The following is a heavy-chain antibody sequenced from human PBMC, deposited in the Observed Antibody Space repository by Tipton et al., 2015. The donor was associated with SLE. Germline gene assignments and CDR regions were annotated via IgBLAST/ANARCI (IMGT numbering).Heavy chain of an antibody. CDR3: ARETPGGGDCCHFDY. CDR1: GGSISSSSYY. D-gene: IGHD2-21*01. CDR2: IYHSGST. V-gene: IGHV4-39*07. Sequence: TLSLTCTVSGGSISSSSYYWGWIHQPPGKGLEWVGSIYHSGSTYYKPSLKSRVTISVDTSKNQFSLKLSSVTAADTAVYYCARETPGGGDCCHFDYWGQGTLVTVSS. J-gene: IGHJ4*02.